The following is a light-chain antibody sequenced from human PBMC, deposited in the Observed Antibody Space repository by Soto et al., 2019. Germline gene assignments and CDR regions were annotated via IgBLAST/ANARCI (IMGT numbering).Light chain of an antibody. CDR1: SSDVGGYNF. V-gene: IGLV2-14*01. CDR3: SSYRSSSSYI. Sequence: QSALTQPASVSGSPGQSITIYCTGNSSDVGGYNFVSWYQQHPGKAPKLMIYEVSNRPSGVSNRFSGAKSGNTASLTISALQAEDESDYCCSSYRSSSSYIFGTGTKLTVL. J-gene: IGLJ1*01. CDR2: EVS.